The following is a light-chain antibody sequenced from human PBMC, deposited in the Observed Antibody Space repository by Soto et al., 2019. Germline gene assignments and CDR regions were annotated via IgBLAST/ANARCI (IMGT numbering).Light chain of an antibody. V-gene: IGKV1-5*01. CDR3: KQYDSYSWT. J-gene: IGKJ1*01. Sequence: DIQMTQSPSSLSASVGDRVTITCRASQSIRSWLAWYQQKPGKAPNLLIYAASSLQSGVQSRFSGSGSGTEFILTISSLQPDDFATYYCKQYDSYSWTFDQGTKVDIK. CDR1: QSIRSW. CDR2: AAS.